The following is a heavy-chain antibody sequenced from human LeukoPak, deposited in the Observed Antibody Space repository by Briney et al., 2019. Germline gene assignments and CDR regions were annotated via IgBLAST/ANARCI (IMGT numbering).Heavy chain of an antibody. CDR1: GFTFSSYD. D-gene: IGHD4-17*01. CDR3: ARDGGRTTVTTTGWYFDL. CDR2: IGTAGDT. Sequence: PGGSLRLSCAASGFTFSSYDMHWVRQATGKGLEWVSAIGTAGDTYYPGSVKGRFTISRENAKNSLYLQMNSLRAGDTAVYYCARDGGRTTVTTTGWYFDLWGRGTLVTVSS. V-gene: IGHV3-13*01. J-gene: IGHJ2*01.